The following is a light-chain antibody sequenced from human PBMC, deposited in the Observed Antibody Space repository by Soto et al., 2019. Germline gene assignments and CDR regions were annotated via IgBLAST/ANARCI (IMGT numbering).Light chain of an antibody. J-gene: IGKJ5*01. V-gene: IGKV1-39*01. CDR2: AVF. CDR3: QQSYTTPCT. Sequence: IRFAAAPCSLAAAVRDRVTITCLASQRISSYFAWYQQKPGQAPKLLIYAVFSLPSGVPSSFSGSGSGTDFTLTISSLQPEDFAIYYCQQSYTTPCTFGQGTRLEIK. CDR1: QRISSY.